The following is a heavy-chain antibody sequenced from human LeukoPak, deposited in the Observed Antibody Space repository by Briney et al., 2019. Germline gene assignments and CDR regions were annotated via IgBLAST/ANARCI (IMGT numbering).Heavy chain of an antibody. Sequence: ETLSLTCTVSGGSISSYYWSWIRQPPGKGLEWIGEINHSGSTNYNPSLKSRVTISVDTSKNQFSLKLSSVTAADTAVYYCARGSSATPFDYWGQGTLVTVSS. CDR3: ARGSSATPFDY. CDR1: GGSISSYY. CDR2: INHSGST. D-gene: IGHD6-13*01. J-gene: IGHJ4*02. V-gene: IGHV4-34*01.